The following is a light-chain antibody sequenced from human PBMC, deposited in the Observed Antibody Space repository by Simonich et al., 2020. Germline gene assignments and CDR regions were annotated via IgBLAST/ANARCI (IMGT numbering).Light chain of an antibody. J-gene: IGKJ2*01. CDR3: QQYYSTPPT. Sequence: DIVMTQSPDSLAVSLGERATINCKSSQSVLYSSNNKNYLAWYQQKPGQPPKLLIYWASTRESGVPDRFSGSGSGTDVTRTISSLQAEDVAVYYCQQYYSTPPTFGQGTKLEIK. V-gene: IGKV4-1*01. CDR1: QSVLYSSNNKNY. CDR2: WAS.